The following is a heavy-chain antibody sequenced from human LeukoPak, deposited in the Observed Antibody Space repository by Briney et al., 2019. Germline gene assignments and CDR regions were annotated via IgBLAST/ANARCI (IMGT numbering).Heavy chain of an antibody. CDR3: AKEASSWAGGYYFDY. Sequence: GGSLRLSCAASGFTFSSYAMSWVRQAPGKGLEWVSAISGSGGSTYYADSVKGRFTISSDISKNTLYLQLNSLRAEDTAVYYCAKEASSWAGGYYFDYGYRGNLVTVSS. CDR2: ISGSGGST. J-gene: IGHJ4*02. V-gene: IGHV3-23*01. CDR1: GFTFSSYA. D-gene: IGHD6-13*01.